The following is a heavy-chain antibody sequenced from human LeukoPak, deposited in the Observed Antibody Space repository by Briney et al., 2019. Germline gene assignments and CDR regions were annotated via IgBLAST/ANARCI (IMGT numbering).Heavy chain of an antibody. CDR3: ARSRVAAAGRGFDP. CDR1: GYTFTDYY. CDR2: FNPNSGGT. V-gene: IGHV1-2*02. D-gene: IGHD6-13*01. Sequence: ASVKVSCKASGYTFTDYYLHWVRQAPGQGLEWMGWFNPNSGGTYAQKFQGRVTMTRDTSISTAYMELSRLRSDDTAVYYCARSRVAAAGRGFDPWGQGTLVTVSS. J-gene: IGHJ5*02.